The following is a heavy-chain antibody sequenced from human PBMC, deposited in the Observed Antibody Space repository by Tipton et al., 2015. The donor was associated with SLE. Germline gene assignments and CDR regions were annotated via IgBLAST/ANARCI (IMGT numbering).Heavy chain of an antibody. V-gene: IGHV4-34*01. D-gene: IGHD3-22*01. Sequence: TLSFTCAVYGGSFSGYYWSWIRQPPGKGLEWIGEINHSGSTNYNPSLKSRVTISVDTSKNQFSLKLSSVTAADTAAYYCARSRYDSSGYYQPRAAAFDIWGQGTMVTVSS. CDR3: ARSRYDSSGYYQPRAAAFDI. CDR2: INHSGST. J-gene: IGHJ3*02. CDR1: GGSFSGYY.